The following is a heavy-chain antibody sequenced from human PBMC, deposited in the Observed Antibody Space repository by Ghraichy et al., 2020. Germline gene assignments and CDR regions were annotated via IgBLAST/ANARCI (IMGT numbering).Heavy chain of an antibody. J-gene: IGHJ4*01. CDR1: GFTFSTCA. CDR2: ISGSGGST. CDR3: AKGRAYGGNSNFDY. Sequence: GGSLRLSCAASGFTFSTCAMTWVRQAPGKGLEWVSGISGSGGSTYYADSVNGRFTISRDNSKNTLYLQVNSLGVEDPAIYYCAKGRAYGGNSNFDYWGRGTLVTVSS. D-gene: IGHD4-23*01. V-gene: IGHV3-23*01.